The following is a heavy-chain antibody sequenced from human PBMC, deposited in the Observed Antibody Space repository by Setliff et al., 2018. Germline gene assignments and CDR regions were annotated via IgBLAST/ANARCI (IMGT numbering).Heavy chain of an antibody. V-gene: IGHV4-59*01. Sequence: PSETLSLPCTVSGGSISSYYWSWIRQPPGKGLEWIGYIYYSGSTNYNPSLKSRVSISVDTSKNQFSLRLTSVTAADTAVYYCAREYYYARSRNFDYWGQGTLVTVSS. CDR2: IYYSGST. J-gene: IGHJ4*02. D-gene: IGHD3-22*01. CDR1: GGSISSYY. CDR3: AREYYYARSRNFDY.